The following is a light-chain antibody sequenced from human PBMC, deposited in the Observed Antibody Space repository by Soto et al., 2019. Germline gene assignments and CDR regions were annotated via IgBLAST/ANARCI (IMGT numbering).Light chain of an antibody. J-gene: IGKJ4*01. CDR3: QKYRSAPLT. CDR1: QDISNY. Sequence: IQMSQSPSSLSASVGDRVTISCRASQDISNYLAWYQQKPGKVPKVLIFGASSLQPGVPSRFSGSGSGTDFTLTISSLQPEDVATYYCQKYRSAPLTFGGGTKV. V-gene: IGKV1-27*01. CDR2: GAS.